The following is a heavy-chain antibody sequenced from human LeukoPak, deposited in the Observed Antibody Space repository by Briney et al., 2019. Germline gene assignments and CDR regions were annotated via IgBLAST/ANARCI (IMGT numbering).Heavy chain of an antibody. CDR2: IRYDGSNK. Sequence: AGGSLRLSCAASGFTFSSYGMHWVRQAPGKGLEWVAFIRYDGSNKYYADSVKGRFTISRDNSKNTLYLQMNSLRAEDTAVYYCAKDGELPFDYWGQGTLVTVSS. V-gene: IGHV3-30*02. J-gene: IGHJ4*02. CDR3: AKDGELPFDY. CDR1: GFTFSSYG. D-gene: IGHD1-7*01.